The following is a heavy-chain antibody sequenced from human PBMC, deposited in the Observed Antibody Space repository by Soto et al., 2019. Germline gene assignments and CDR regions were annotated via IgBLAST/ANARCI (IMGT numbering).Heavy chain of an antibody. V-gene: IGHV3-7*03. CDR2: ISPNGGEK. Sequence: PGGSLRLSCVASGFTFTTYWMRRVRQAPGKGPECVANISPNGGEKYYVDSVKGRFTISRDNAQNSLYLEMHSLADDDTAVYYCARGRNLDIWGQGTMVTVSS. CDR3: ARGRNLDI. J-gene: IGHJ3*02. CDR1: GFTFTTYW.